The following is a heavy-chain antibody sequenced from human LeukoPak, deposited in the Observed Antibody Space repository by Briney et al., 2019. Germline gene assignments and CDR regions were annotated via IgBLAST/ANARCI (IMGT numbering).Heavy chain of an antibody. CDR2: IYSGGST. V-gene: IGHV3-66*01. CDR3: ARRERLGYSYGRGTLDI. J-gene: IGHJ3*02. Sequence: GESLKISCAASGFIVSSNYMSWVRQAPGKGLEWVSVIYSGGSTYYADSVKGRFTISRDNSRNTLYLQMNSLRVEDTAVYYCARRERLGYSYGRGTLDIWGQGTMVTVSS. D-gene: IGHD5-18*01. CDR1: GFIVSSNY.